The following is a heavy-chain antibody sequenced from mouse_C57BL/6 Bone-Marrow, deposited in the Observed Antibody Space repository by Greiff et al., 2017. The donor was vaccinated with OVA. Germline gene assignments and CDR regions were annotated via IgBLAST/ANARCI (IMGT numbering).Heavy chain of an antibody. J-gene: IGHJ3*01. CDR1: GYTFTDYY. Sequence: QVQLKESGAELVRPGASVKLSCKASGYTFTDYYINWVKQRPGQGLELIARIYPGSGNTYYNEKFKGKATLTAEKSSSTAYMQLSSLTSEDSAVYFCATSYDGYPAWFAYWGQGTLVTVSA. CDR3: ATSYDGYPAWFAY. CDR2: IYPGSGNT. D-gene: IGHD2-3*01. V-gene: IGHV1-76*01.